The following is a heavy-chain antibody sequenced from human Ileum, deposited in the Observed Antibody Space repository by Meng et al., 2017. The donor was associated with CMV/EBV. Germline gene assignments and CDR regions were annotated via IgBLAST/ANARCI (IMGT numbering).Heavy chain of an antibody. CDR3: ARGPGGFGDFNFDY. CDR1: GGSFSGYY. D-gene: IGHD3-16*01. V-gene: IGHV4-34*01. CDR2: INHSGST. J-gene: IGHJ4*02. Sequence: QGQRQQWGAGLLKPPETLSLTCAVYGGSFSGYYWSWIRQPPGKGLEWIGEINHSGSTNYNPSLKSRVTISVDTSKNQFSLKLSSVTAADTAVYYCARGPGGFGDFNFDYWGQGTLVTVSS.